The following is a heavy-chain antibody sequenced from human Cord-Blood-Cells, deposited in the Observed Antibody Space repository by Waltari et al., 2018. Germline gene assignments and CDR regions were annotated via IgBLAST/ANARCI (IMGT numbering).Heavy chain of an antibody. Sequence: EVQLVASGGGLIQLGGSLRLSCAAYGFTVSSNYMTWVRQAPGKGLEWVSVSYSGGSTYYADSVKGRITISRDNSKNTLYLQMNSLRAEDTAVYYCARGIVVVIASSRAFDIWGQGTMVTVSS. V-gene: IGHV3-53*01. J-gene: IGHJ3*02. CDR2: SYSGGST. CDR1: GFTVSSNY. D-gene: IGHD2-21*01. CDR3: ARGIVVVIASSRAFDI.